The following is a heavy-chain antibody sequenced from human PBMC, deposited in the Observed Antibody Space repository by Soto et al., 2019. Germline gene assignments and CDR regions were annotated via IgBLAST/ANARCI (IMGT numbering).Heavy chain of an antibody. Sequence: QVQLMESGGGVVQPGRSLRLSCAASGFTFSSSDIHWVRQAPGKGPEWVAHISIDKYRQYYVDPVKGRFTGSRDNSKNTVSLQMTSLRPDDTAVYYCVSGPTCGAFDIWGHGTMVTVSS. CDR1: GFTFSSSD. J-gene: IGHJ3*02. CDR3: VSGPTCGAFDI. CDR2: ISIDKYRQ. D-gene: IGHD2-21*01. V-gene: IGHV3-30*03.